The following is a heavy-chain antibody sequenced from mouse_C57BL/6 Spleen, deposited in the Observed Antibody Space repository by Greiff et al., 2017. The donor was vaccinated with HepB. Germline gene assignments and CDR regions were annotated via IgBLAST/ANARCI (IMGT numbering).Heavy chain of an antibody. V-gene: IGHV2-2*01. J-gene: IGHJ4*01. CDR3: ATYNWDESAMDY. Sequence: QVQLKQSGPGLVQPSQSLSITCTVSGFSLTSYGVHWVRQSPGKGLEWLGVIWSGGSTDYNAAFISRLSISKDNSKSQVFFKMNSLQADDTAIYYCATYNWDESAMDYWGQGTSVTVSS. CDR2: IWSGGST. D-gene: IGHD4-1*02. CDR1: GFSLTSYG.